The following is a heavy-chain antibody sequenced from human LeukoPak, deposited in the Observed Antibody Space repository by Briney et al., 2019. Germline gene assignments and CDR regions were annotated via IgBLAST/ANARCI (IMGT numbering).Heavy chain of an antibody. J-gene: IGHJ4*02. CDR1: GFAFESFT. Sequence: GGSLRLSCAGSGFAFESFTMTWVRQAPGKGLEWVSLISATSSDINYAESVRGRFTISRDNAKNSLFLQMDSLRVEGTAIYYCAKGLFSAYDKYLDSWGQGTLVTVSS. CDR3: AKGLFSAYDKYLDS. V-gene: IGHV3-21*04. D-gene: IGHD5-12*01. CDR2: ISATSSDI.